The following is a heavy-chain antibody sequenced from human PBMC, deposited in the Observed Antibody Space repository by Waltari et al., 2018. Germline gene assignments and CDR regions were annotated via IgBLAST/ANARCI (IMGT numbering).Heavy chain of an antibody. CDR1: GGSLSGYH. CDR3: ARVFGYYYYYMDV. CDR2: INDSGRT. D-gene: IGHD3-3*01. Sequence: QVQLQQWGAGLLKPSETLSLTCDVSGGSLSGYHWTWIRQPPGKGLERSGEINDSGRTTFNPAPESRVTVSIDTAYNQFSLMVRSVTAADTAVYYFARVFGYYYYYMDVWGKGTTVTISS. J-gene: IGHJ6*03. V-gene: IGHV4-34*02.